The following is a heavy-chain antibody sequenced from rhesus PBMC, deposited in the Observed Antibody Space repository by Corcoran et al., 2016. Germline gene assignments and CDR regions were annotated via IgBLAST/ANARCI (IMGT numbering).Heavy chain of an antibody. D-gene: IGHD4-23*01. V-gene: IGHV3-14*01. CDR1: GFTLSGYW. J-gene: IGHJ2*01. CDR3: AVQYSNFGGWYFDL. CDR2: INSSGKST. Sequence: VQLVESGGGLAKPGGSLRLSCAASGFTLSGYWVHWVRQAPGKGLGRISGINSSGKSTYFADFVKGRFTISRENAKNTLFLQMDGLRAEDTAVYYCAVQYSNFGGWYFDLWGPGTPITISS.